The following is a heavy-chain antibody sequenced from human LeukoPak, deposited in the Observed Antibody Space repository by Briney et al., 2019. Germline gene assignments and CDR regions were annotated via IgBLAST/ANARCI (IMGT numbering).Heavy chain of an antibody. V-gene: IGHV4-59*01. CDR3: ARPSGSYPDHDAFDI. D-gene: IGHD1-26*01. CDR2: IYYSGST. CDR1: GGSISSYY. J-gene: IGHJ3*02. Sequence: SETLSLTCTVSGGSISSYYWSWIRQPPGKGLEWIGYIYYSGSTNYNPSLKSRVTISVDTSKNQVSLKLSSVTAADTAVYYCARPSGSYPDHDAFDIWGQGTMVTVSS.